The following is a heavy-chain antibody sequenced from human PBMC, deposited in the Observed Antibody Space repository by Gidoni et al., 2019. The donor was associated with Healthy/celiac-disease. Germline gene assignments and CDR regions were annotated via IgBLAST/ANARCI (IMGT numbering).Heavy chain of an antibody. Sequence: QVQLVESGGGVVQPGRSLRLSWAASGFTFSSYAMHWVRQAPGKGLEWVAVISYDGSNKYYADSVKGRFTISRDNSKNTLYLQMNSLRAEDTAVYYCARGRPAQRLVFYFDYWGQGTLVTVSS. CDR3: ARGRPAQRLVFYFDY. D-gene: IGHD6-19*01. CDR2: ISYDGSNK. J-gene: IGHJ4*02. V-gene: IGHV3-30-3*01. CDR1: GFTFSSYA.